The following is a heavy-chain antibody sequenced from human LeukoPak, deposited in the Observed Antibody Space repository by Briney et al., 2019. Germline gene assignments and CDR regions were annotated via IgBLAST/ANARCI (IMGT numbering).Heavy chain of an antibody. V-gene: IGHV4-39*07. J-gene: IGHJ5*02. CDR1: GASIRSTGYY. D-gene: IGHD6-6*01. CDR2: INHSGST. CDR3: GGAARRSGWFDP. Sequence: SETLSLTCTVSGASIRSTGYYWGWIRQPPGKGLEWIGEINHSGSTNYNPSLKSRVTISVDTSKNQFSLKLRSVTAADTAVYYCGGAARRSGWFDPWGQGTLVTVSS.